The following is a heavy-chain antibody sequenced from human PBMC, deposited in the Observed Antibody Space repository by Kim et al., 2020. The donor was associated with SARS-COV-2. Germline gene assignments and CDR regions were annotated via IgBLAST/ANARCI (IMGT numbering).Heavy chain of an antibody. D-gene: IGHD3-3*01. V-gene: IGHV3-11*01. Sequence: GGSLRLSCAASGFTFSDYYMSWIRQAPGKGLEWVSYISSSGSTIYYADSVKGRFTISRDNAKNSLYPQMNSLRAEDTAVYYCARERREYYDFWGDPLRLYYYYMDDWGKGTTVTVSS. CDR3: ARERREYYDFWGDPLRLYYYYMDD. CDR2: ISSSGSTI. CDR1: GFTFSDYY. J-gene: IGHJ6*03.